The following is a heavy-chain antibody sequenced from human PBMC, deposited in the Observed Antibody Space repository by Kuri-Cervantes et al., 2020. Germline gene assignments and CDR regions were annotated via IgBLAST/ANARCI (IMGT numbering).Heavy chain of an antibody. CDR3: AVGFKAYYYYGMDV. J-gene: IGHJ6*02. D-gene: IGHD2-2*01. CDR1: GGSISSYY. Sequence: ESLKISCTVSGGSISSYYWSWIRQPPGKGLEWIGYIYYSGSTYYNPSLKSRVTISVDTSKNQFSLKLSSVTAADTAVYYCAVGFKAYYYYGMDVWGQGTTVTVSS. CDR2: IYYSGST. V-gene: IGHV4-59*06.